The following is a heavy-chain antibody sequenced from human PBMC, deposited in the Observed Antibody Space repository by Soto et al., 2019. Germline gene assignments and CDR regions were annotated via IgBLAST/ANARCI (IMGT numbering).Heavy chain of an antibody. Sequence: WASVKVSCKASGGTFSSYAISWVRQAPGQGLEWMGGIIPIFGTANYAQKFQGRVTITADESTSTAYMELSSLRSEDTAVYYCARGVLRFLEWLLQSPDTYYGMDVWGQGTTVTVSS. D-gene: IGHD3-3*01. CDR3: ARGVLRFLEWLLQSPDTYYGMDV. J-gene: IGHJ6*02. CDR2: IIPIFGTA. CDR1: GGTFSSYA. V-gene: IGHV1-69*13.